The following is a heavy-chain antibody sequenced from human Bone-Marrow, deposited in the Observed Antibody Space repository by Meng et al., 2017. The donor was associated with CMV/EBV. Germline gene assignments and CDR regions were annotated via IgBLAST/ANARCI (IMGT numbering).Heavy chain of an antibody. V-gene: IGHV3-7*01. Sequence: GESLKISCAASGFTFSSYWMSWVRQAPGKGLEWVANIKQDGSEKYYVDSVKGRFTISRDNAENALYLQMNSLRAEDTAVYYCARVSIAAAGHFDYWGQGTLVTVSS. D-gene: IGHD6-13*01. CDR2: IKQDGSEK. CDR1: GFTFSSYW. J-gene: IGHJ4*02. CDR3: ARVSIAAAGHFDY.